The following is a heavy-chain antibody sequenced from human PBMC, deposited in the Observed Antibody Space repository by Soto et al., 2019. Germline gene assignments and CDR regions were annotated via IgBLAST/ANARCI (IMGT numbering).Heavy chain of an antibody. Sequence: SETLSLTCAVYGGSFSGYYWRWIRQPPGKGLEWIGEINHSGSTNYNPSLKSRVTISVDTSKNQFSLKLSSVTAADTAVYYCARGRIAAAGTWFDYWGQGTLVTVSS. CDR2: INHSGST. D-gene: IGHD6-13*01. V-gene: IGHV4-34*01. J-gene: IGHJ4*02. CDR1: GGSFSGYY. CDR3: ARGRIAAAGTWFDY.